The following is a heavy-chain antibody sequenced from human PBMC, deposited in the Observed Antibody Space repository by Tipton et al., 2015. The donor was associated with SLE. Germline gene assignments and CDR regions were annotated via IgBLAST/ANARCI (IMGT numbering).Heavy chain of an antibody. J-gene: IGHJ6*03. CDR2: ISSSSSYI. CDR1: GFTFSSYS. V-gene: IGHV3-21*01. Sequence: SLRLSCAASGFTFSSYSMNWVRQAPGKGLEWVSSISSSSSYIYYADSVKGRFTISRDNAKNSLYLQMNSLRAEDTAVYYCASSLLWLYYYMDVWGKGTTVTVSS. D-gene: IGHD3-10*01. CDR3: ASSLLWLYYYMDV.